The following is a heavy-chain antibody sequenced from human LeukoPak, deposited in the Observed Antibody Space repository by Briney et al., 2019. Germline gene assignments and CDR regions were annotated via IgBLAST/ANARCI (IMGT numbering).Heavy chain of an antibody. J-gene: IGHJ4*02. D-gene: IGHD2-15*01. V-gene: IGHV4-61*02. CDR2: IYTSGST. CDR3: ARGSVAGEYDY. CDR1: GGSISSGSYY. Sequence: PSETLSLTCTVSGGSISSGSYYWSWIRQPAGKGLEWIGRIYTSGSTNYNPSLKSRVTISVDTSKNQFSLKLSSVTAADTAVYYCARGSVAGEYDYWGQGTLVTDSS.